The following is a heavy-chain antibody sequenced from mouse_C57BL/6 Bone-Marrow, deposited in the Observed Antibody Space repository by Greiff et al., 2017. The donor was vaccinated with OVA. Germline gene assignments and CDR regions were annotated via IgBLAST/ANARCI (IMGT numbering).Heavy chain of an antibody. J-gene: IGHJ4*01. CDR1: GFTFSSYA. CDR2: ISSGGDYI. Sequence: EVKLMESGEGLVKPGGSLKLSCAASGFTFSSYAMSWVRQTPEKRLEWVAYISSGGDYIYYADTVKGRFTISRDNSRNTLYLQMSRLESEDTAMYYCTPGAMDYWGQGTSVTVSS. CDR3: TPGAMDY. V-gene: IGHV5-9-1*02.